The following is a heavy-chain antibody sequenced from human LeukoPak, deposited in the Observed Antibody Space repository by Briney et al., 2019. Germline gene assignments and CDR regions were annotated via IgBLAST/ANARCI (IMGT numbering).Heavy chain of an antibody. CDR1: GFTLSNSW. CDR2: ISSSSSYI. CDR3: ARDGYSSASGLNYYFDY. J-gene: IGHJ4*02. D-gene: IGHD6-25*01. Sequence: GGSLRLSCAVSGFTLSNSWMHWVRQAPGKGLEWVSSISSSSSYIYYADSVKGRFTISRDNAKNSLYLQMNSLRAEDTAVYYCARDGYSSASGLNYYFDYWGQGTLVTVSS. V-gene: IGHV3-21*01.